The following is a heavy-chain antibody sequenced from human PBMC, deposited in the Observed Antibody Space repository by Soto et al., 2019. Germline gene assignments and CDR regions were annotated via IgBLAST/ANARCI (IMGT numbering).Heavy chain of an antibody. CDR3: ARDPNSGYDLAYYFDY. CDR1: GFTFSSYS. V-gene: IGHV3-21*01. CDR2: ISSSSSYI. D-gene: IGHD5-12*01. J-gene: IGHJ4*02. Sequence: PGGSLRLSCAASGFTFSSYSMNWVRQAPGKGLEWVSSISSSSSYIYYADSVKGRFTISRDNAKNSLYLQMNSLRAEDTAVYYCARDPNSGYDLAYYFDYWGQGTLVTVSS.